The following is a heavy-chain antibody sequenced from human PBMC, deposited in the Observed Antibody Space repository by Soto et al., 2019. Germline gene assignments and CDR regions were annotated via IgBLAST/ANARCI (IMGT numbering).Heavy chain of an antibody. CDR1: GYTFTSNG. V-gene: IGHV1-2*04. Sequence: ASVKVTCKASGYTFTSNGSRWVRQAPGQGLEWMGWINPNSGGTNYAQKFQGWVTMTRDTSISTAYMELSRLRSDDTAVYYCASGAEATQGFDYWGQGTLVTVSS. D-gene: IGHD5-12*01. CDR2: INPNSGGT. J-gene: IGHJ4*02. CDR3: ASGAEATQGFDY.